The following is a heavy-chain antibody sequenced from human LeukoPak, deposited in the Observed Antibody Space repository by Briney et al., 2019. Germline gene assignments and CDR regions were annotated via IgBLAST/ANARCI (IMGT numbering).Heavy chain of an antibody. Sequence: ASVTVSCTASVYTFTPYDINWVRQAPGQGLEWLGWMNPNSGNTGYAQKLQGRVTVTRNISITTAYMELTNLRSEDTAVYYCARVAGNCGGDCYRLLYWGQGTLVTVSS. CDR2: MNPNSGNT. CDR3: ARVAGNCGGDCYRLLY. CDR1: VYTFTPYD. J-gene: IGHJ4*02. V-gene: IGHV1-8*01. D-gene: IGHD2-21*01.